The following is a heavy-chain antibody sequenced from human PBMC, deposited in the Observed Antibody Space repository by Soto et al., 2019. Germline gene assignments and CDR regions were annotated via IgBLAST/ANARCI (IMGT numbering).Heavy chain of an antibody. CDR3: AREVAADGTFREDVIDI. Sequence: QVHLVQSGAEVKKPGSSVKVSCKAPGGTFSNHAINWVRQAPGQGLEWMGRIIPIFSTTNYAQKFQGRVTMTADESTITAYLELSSLKQDDTAVYYCAREVAADGTFREDVIDIWGQGILVTVSS. V-gene: IGHV1-69*12. CDR2: IIPIFSTT. CDR1: GGTFSNHA. J-gene: IGHJ3*02. D-gene: IGHD6-13*01.